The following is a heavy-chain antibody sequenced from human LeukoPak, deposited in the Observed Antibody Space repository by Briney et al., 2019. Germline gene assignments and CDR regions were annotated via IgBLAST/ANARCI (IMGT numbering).Heavy chain of an antibody. D-gene: IGHD3-10*01. CDR1: GGTFSSYA. CDR3: ARGEYYYGSGSYYPFYNWFDP. V-gene: IGHV1-69*13. CDR2: IIPIFGTA. Sequence: SVKVSCKASGGTFSSYAISWVRQAPGQGLEWMGGIIPIFGTANYAQKFQGRVTITADESTSTAYMELSSLRSEDTALYYCARGEYYYGSGSYYPFYNWFDPWGQGTLVTVSS. J-gene: IGHJ5*02.